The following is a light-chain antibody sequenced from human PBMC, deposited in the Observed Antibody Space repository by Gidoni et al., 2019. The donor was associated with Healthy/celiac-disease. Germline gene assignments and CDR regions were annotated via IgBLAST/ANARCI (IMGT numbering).Light chain of an antibody. V-gene: IGKV1-39*01. CDR3: QQSYSTPGT. CDR1: QSISSY. Sequence: DIQMTQSPSTLSASVGDRVTITCRARQSISSYLNWYQQKPGKAPMLLIYAASSLQSGVPSRFSGSGSGTYFPLTISSLQPEDFATYYCQQSYSTPGTFGQGTKVEIK. J-gene: IGKJ1*01. CDR2: AAS.